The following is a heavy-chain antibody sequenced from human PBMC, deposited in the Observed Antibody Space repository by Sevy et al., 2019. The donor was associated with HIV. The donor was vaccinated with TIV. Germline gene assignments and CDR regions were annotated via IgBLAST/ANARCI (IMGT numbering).Heavy chain of an antibody. CDR2: ISGSGGST. CDR3: AKGLSSSWYLYYYGMDV. V-gene: IGHV3-23*01. J-gene: IGHJ6*02. CDR1: GFTFSSYA. D-gene: IGHD6-13*01. Sequence: GGSLRLSCAASGFTFSSYAMSWVRQAPGKGLEWVSAISGSGGSTYYADSVKGRFTISRDNSKNTLYLQMNSLRAEDTAVYCCAKGLSSSWYLYYYGMDVWGQGTTVTVSS.